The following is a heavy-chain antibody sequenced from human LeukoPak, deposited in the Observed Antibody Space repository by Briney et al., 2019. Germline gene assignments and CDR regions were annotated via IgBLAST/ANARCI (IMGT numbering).Heavy chain of an antibody. Sequence: PSQTLSLTCTVSGGSISSGGYYWSWIRQHPGKGLEWIGYIYYSGNTNYNPSLKSRVTISVDTSKNQFSLKMRSVTAADTAVYYCARDRRDTSMVWDYWGQGTLVTVSS. D-gene: IGHD5-18*01. CDR1: GGSISSGGYY. V-gene: IGHV4-61*08. J-gene: IGHJ4*02. CDR3: ARDRRDTSMVWDY. CDR2: IYYSGNT.